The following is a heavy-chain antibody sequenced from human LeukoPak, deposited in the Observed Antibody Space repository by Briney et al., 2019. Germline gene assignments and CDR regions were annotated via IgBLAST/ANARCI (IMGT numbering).Heavy chain of an antibody. J-gene: IGHJ4*02. CDR2: IRSKAYGGTT. CDR1: GFTFSSYS. V-gene: IGHV3-49*03. D-gene: IGHD4-17*01. Sequence: GGSLRLSCAASGFTFSSYSMSWFRQAPGKGLEWVGFIRSKAYGGTTEYAASVKGRFTISRDDSKSIAYLQMNSLKTEDTAVYYCTRQATTYDYWGQGTLVTVSS. CDR3: TRQATTYDY.